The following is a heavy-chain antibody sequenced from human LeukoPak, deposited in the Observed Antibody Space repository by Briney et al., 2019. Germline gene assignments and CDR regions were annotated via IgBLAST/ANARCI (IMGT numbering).Heavy chain of an antibody. CDR2: IYYSGST. CDR3: ARQLGYCSSTSCYADKVDY. Sequence: SGTLSLTCTASGGSISSSSYYWGWIRQPPGKGLEWIGSIYYSGSTYYNPSLKSRVTISVDTSKNQFSLKLSSVTAADTAVYYCARQLGYCSSTSCYADKVDYWGQGTLVTVSS. J-gene: IGHJ4*02. CDR1: GGSISSSSYY. D-gene: IGHD2-2*01. V-gene: IGHV4-39*01.